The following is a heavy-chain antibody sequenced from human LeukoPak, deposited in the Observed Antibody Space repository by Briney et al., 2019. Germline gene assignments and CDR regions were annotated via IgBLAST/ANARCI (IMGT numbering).Heavy chain of an antibody. Sequence: GGSLRLSCAASGFTFSSYAMSWVRQAPGKGLEWVSGISGSGGSTYYADSVKGRFTISRDNSKNTLYLQMNSLRAEDTAVYYCAKDAGYSSGWYAFDYWGQGTLVTVSS. V-gene: IGHV3-23*01. CDR1: GFTFSSYA. CDR2: ISGSGGST. D-gene: IGHD6-19*01. J-gene: IGHJ4*02. CDR3: AKDAGYSSGWYAFDY.